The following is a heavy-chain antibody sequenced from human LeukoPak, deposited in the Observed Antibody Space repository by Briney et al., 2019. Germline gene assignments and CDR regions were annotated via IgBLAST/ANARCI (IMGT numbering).Heavy chain of an antibody. Sequence: SETLSLTCAVYGGSFSGYYWSWIRQPPGKGLEWIGEINHSGSTNYNPSLKSRVTISVDTSKNQFSLKLSSVTAADTAVYYCASIITGINRYFDNWGQGTLVTVSS. D-gene: IGHD1-20*01. CDR2: INHSGST. V-gene: IGHV4-34*01. J-gene: IGHJ4*02. CDR3: ASIITGINRYFDN. CDR1: GGSFSGYY.